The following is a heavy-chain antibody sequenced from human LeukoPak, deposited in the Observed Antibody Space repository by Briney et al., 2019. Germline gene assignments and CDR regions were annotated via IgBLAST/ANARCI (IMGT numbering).Heavy chain of an antibody. Sequence: PSETLSLTCTVSGGSISSYYWSWIRQPPGKGLEWIGYIYYSGSTNYNPSLKSRVTISVDTSKNQFSLKLSSVTAADTAVYYCAGSALQQNLDYWGQGTLVTVSS. CDR2: IYYSGST. V-gene: IGHV4-59*01. J-gene: IGHJ4*02. CDR3: AGSALQQNLDY. D-gene: IGHD4-11*01. CDR1: GGSISSYY.